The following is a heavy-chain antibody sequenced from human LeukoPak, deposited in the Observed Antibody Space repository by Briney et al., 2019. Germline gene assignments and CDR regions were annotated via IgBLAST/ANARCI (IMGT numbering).Heavy chain of an antibody. V-gene: IGHV3-21*01. Sequence: GGSLRLSCAASGFAFSSYSMNWVRQAPGKGLEWVSSISSSSSYIYYAGSVKGRFTISRDNAKNSLYLQMNSLRAEDTAVYYCARERSDRRFDYWGQGTLVTVSS. J-gene: IGHJ4*02. CDR3: ARERSDRRFDY. D-gene: IGHD3-3*01. CDR1: GFAFSSYS. CDR2: ISSSSSYI.